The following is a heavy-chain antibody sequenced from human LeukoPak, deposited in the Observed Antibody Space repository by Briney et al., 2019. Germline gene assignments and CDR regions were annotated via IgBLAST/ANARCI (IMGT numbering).Heavy chain of an antibody. CDR2: IRYGGSHQ. D-gene: IGHD2/OR15-2a*01. V-gene: IGHV3-30*02. Sequence: GGSLRLSCAASGFSFGSYGMHWVRQAPGKGLEGVAFIRYGGSHQFYADSVRGRFTISRDNPKHTLYLQMNSLRGEDTAVYFCARDSGTWFYLQDWGQGTLVTVSS. J-gene: IGHJ1*01. CDR1: GFSFGSYG. CDR3: ARDSGTWFYLQD.